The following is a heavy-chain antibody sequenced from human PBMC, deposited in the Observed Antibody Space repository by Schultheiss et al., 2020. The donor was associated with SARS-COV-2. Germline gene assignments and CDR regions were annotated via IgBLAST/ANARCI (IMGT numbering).Heavy chain of an antibody. V-gene: IGHV1-2*02. CDR3: AREWGGGTFAY. CDR1: GYTFTSYY. Sequence: GESLKISCKASGYTFTSYYMHWVRQAPGQGLEWMGWINPNSGGTNYAQKLQGRVTMTTDTSTSTAYMELRSLRSDDTAVYYCAREWGGGTFAYWGQGTLVTVSS. D-gene: IGHD1-1*01. CDR2: INPNSGGT. J-gene: IGHJ4*02.